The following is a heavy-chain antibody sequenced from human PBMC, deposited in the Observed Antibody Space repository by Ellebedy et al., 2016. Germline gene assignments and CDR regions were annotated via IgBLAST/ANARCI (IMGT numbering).Heavy chain of an antibody. V-gene: IGHV3-30*18. CDR3: AKDHVVGATTRGYGMDV. CDR1: GFTFSSYS. CDR2: ISYDGSNK. J-gene: IGHJ6*02. Sequence: GGSLRLSCAASGFTFSSYSMNWVHQAPGKGLEWVAVISYDGSNKYYADSVKGRFTISRDNSKNTLYLQMNSLRAEDTAVYYCAKDHVVGATTRGYGMDVWGQGTTVTVSS. D-gene: IGHD1-26*01.